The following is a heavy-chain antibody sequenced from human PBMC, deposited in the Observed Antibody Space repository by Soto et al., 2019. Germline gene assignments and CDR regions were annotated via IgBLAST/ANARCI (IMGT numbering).Heavy chain of an antibody. J-gene: IGHJ4*02. Sequence: QVQLQESGPGLVKPSGTLSLTCAVSGGSISSSNWWSWVRQPPGKGLEGIGEIYHSGSTNYNPSLTSRVPLSVDKSRTQSSLKLSSVTAADTAVYYCARAAMGGSSWPFDYWGQGTLVTVSS. CDR1: GGSISSSNW. D-gene: IGHD6-13*01. CDR2: IYHSGST. CDR3: ARAAMGGSSWPFDY. V-gene: IGHV4-4*02.